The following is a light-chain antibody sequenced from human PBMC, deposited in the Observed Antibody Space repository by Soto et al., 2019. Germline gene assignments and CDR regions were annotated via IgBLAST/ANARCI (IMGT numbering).Light chain of an antibody. Sequence: DVQMTQSPSSLSAFVGDRVTITCRASQGIAPYLAWFQQKPGKVPKLLIYATSTLQSGVPSRFSGSGSGTDFTLTINSLQPEDVGTYYCQKYNSAPPTFGGGTKVDI. CDR3: QKYNSAPPT. CDR2: ATS. CDR1: QGIAPY. J-gene: IGKJ4*01. V-gene: IGKV1-27*01.